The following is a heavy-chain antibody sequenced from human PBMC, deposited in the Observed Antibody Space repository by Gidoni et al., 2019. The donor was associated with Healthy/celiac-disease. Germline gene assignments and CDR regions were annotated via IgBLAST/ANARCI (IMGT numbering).Heavy chain of an antibody. CDR3: TRPAHGGYSGSFPGMDV. Sequence: EVQLVESGGGLVQPGGSLKLSCAASGFTFSGSAMPWVRQASGKGLEWVGRIRSKANSYATAYAASVKGRFTISRDDSKNTAYLQMNSLKTEDTAVYYCTRPAHGGYSGSFPGMDVWGQGTTVTVSS. J-gene: IGHJ6*02. CDR2: IRSKANSYAT. CDR1: GFTFSGSA. D-gene: IGHD3-10*01. V-gene: IGHV3-73*02.